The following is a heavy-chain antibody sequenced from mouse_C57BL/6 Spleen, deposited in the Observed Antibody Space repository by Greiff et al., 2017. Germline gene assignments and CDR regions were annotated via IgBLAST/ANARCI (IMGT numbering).Heavy chain of an antibody. D-gene: IGHD1-1*01. CDR1: GYTFTSYD. CDR3: ARENYGTLYAMDY. V-gene: IGHV1-85*01. Sequence: VKLMESGPELVKPGASVKLSCKASGYTFTSYDINWVKQRPGQGLEWIGWIYPRDGSTKYNEKFKGKATLTVDTSSSTAYMELHSLTSEDSAVYFCARENYGTLYAMDYWGQGTSVTVSS. J-gene: IGHJ4*01. CDR2: IYPRDGST.